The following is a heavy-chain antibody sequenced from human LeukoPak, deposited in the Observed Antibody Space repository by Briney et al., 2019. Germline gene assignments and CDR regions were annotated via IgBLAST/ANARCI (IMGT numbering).Heavy chain of an antibody. D-gene: IGHD6-19*01. Sequence: GGSLRLSCAASGFTSSSYAMSWVRQAPGKGLEWVSAISGSGGSTYYADSVKGRFTISRDNSKNTLYLQMNSLRAEDTAVYYCAKGSSGWLSFDYWGQGTLVTVSS. CDR2: ISGSGGST. CDR3: AKGSSGWLSFDY. J-gene: IGHJ4*02. V-gene: IGHV3-23*01. CDR1: GFTSSSYA.